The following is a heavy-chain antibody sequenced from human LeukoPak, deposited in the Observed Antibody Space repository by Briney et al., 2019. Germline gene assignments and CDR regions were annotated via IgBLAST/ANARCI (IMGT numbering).Heavy chain of an antibody. CDR2: ISVSSSYI. Sequence: GGSLRLSCAASGFTFSTYSMNWVRQAPGKGLEWVSSISVSSSYIYYADSVKGRFTISRDNAKNSLYLQMNSLRAEDTALYYCAKAKFRYSSGPYDAFDIWGQGTMVTVSS. CDR3: AKAKFRYSSGPYDAFDI. J-gene: IGHJ3*02. CDR1: GFTFSTYS. V-gene: IGHV3-21*04. D-gene: IGHD6-19*01.